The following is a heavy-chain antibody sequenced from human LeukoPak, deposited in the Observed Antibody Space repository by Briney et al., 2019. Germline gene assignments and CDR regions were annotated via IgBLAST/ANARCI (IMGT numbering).Heavy chain of an antibody. J-gene: IGHJ6*02. D-gene: IGHD4-17*01. CDR1: GFTFSSYW. V-gene: IGHV3-7*01. CDR3: ARGKYGDYVLDYYYYYGMDV. Sequence: GGSQRLSCAASGFTFSSYWMSWVRQAPGKGLEWVANIKQDGSEKYYVDSVKGRFTISRDNAKNSLYLQMNSLRAEDTAVYYCARGKYGDYVLDYYYYYGMDVWGQGTTVTVSS. CDR2: IKQDGSEK.